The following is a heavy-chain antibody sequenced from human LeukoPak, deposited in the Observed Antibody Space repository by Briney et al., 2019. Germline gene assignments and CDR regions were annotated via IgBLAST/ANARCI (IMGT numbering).Heavy chain of an antibody. V-gene: IGHV4-4*07. CDR1: GGSISSYY. CDR3: ARYNIVVVPAAMDWFDP. Sequence: PSETLSLTCTVSGGSISSYYWSWIRQPAGKGLEWIGRIYTSGSTNYNPSLKSRVTMSVDTSKNQFSLKLSSVTAADTAVYYCARYNIVVVPAAMDWFDPWGQGTLVTVSS. J-gene: IGHJ5*02. D-gene: IGHD2-2*01. CDR2: IYTSGST.